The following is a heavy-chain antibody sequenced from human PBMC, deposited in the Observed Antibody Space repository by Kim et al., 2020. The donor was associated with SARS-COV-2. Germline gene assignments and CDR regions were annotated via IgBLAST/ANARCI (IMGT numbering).Heavy chain of an antibody. J-gene: IGHJ4*02. Sequence: AESVKGRFTIARDDSKNTAYLQMNSLKTEDTAVYYCTRLPYYYDSSALSYWGQGTLVTVSS. D-gene: IGHD3-22*01. CDR3: TRLPYYYDSSALSY. V-gene: IGHV3-73*01.